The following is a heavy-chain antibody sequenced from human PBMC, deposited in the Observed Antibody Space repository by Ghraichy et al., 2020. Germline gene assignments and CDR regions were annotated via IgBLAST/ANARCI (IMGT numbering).Heavy chain of an antibody. V-gene: IGHV4-30-2*01. D-gene: IGHD6-13*01. CDR1: GGSISSGRSS. Sequence: SETLSLTCGVSGGSISSGRSSWSWIRQPPGKGLEWIGFIYRDGSTYYTPSLKSRVTISVDRTKNQIFLNLTSATVADTAVYYCSRGDGVGAGTASFDPWGQGTLVTVSS. CDR2: IYRDGST. J-gene: IGHJ5*02. CDR3: SRGDGVGAGTASFDP.